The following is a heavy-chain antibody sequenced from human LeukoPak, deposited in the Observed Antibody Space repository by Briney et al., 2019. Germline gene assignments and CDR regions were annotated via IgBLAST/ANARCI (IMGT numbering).Heavy chain of an antibody. CDR2: ISSSSSYI. CDR3: ARELTYYYDSSGYPDY. Sequence: GGSLRLSCAASGFTFSSYSMNWVRQAPGKGLEWVSSISSSSSYIYYADSVKGRFTISRDNAKNSLYLQMNSLRAEDTAVYYCARELTYYYDSSGYPDYWGQGTLVIVSS. D-gene: IGHD3-22*01. CDR1: GFTFSSYS. J-gene: IGHJ4*02. V-gene: IGHV3-21*01.